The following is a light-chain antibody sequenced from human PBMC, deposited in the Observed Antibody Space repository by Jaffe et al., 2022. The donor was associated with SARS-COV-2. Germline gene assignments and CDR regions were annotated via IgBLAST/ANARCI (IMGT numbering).Light chain of an antibody. CDR1: SSNIGAGYD. J-gene: IGLJ1*01. V-gene: IGLV1-40*01. CDR2: GNT. CDR3: QSYDTNLSGSRV. Sequence: QSVLTQPPSVSGAPGQRVTISCTGSSSNIGAGYDVHWYQHLPGTAPKLLIYGNTNRPSGVPDRFSGSKSGTSASLAISGLQAEDEADYYCQSYDTNLSGSRVFGTGTKVTVL.